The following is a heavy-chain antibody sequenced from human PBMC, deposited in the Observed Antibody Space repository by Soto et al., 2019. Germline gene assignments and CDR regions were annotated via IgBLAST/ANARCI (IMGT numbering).Heavy chain of an antibody. CDR3: ARGREFDS. V-gene: IGHV4-30-2*01. CDR2: IFPSGTT. J-gene: IGHJ4*02. Sequence: SETLSLTCAVSGGSLTSGTYSWNWIRQPPGKGLEWIGYIFPSGTTYHNPSLKSRVSISIDVSKNQFSLNLRSLTAADTAVYYCARGREFDSWGQGALVTVSS. CDR1: GGSLTSGTYS.